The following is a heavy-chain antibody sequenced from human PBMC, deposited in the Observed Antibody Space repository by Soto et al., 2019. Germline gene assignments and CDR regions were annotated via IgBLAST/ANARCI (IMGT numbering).Heavy chain of an antibody. J-gene: IGHJ5*02. V-gene: IGHV4-59*12. Sequence: SATLSLTCTVSGGSISSYYWSWIRHPPGKRLEWIGYIFHSGDTKYNPSLESRLTVSLDMSKKQFSLKLSSVTAADTAVYYCARDGVDRWSGYPNWFAPWGQGIQVTVSS. CDR3: ARDGVDRWSGYPNWFAP. CDR2: IFHSGDT. CDR1: GGSISSYY. D-gene: IGHD3-3*01.